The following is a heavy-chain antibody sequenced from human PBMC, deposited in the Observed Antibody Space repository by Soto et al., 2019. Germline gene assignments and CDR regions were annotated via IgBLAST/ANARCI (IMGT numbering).Heavy chain of an antibody. V-gene: IGHV4-34*01. CDR1: GGSFSGYY. J-gene: IGHJ5*02. CDR3: ARGPRLRVVVVAATKYNWFDP. D-gene: IGHD2-15*01. CDR2: INHSGST. Sequence: KASETLSLTCAVYGGSFSGYYWSWIRQPPGKGLEWIGEINHSGSTNYNPSLKSRVTISVDTSKNQFSLKLSSVTAADTAVYYCARGPRLRVVVVAATKYNWFDPWGQGTLVTVSS.